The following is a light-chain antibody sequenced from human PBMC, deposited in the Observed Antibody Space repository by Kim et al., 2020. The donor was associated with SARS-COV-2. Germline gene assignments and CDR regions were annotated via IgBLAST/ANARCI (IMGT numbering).Light chain of an antibody. Sequence: SVQLTCTLSSGHSSYAIAWHQQQPEKGPRYLMKVNSDGSHSKGDGIPDRFSGSSSGAERYLTISSLQSEDEADYYCQTWGSGIRVFGGGTKVTVL. CDR3: QTWGSGIRV. CDR2: VNSDGSH. V-gene: IGLV4-69*01. J-gene: IGLJ3*02. CDR1: SGHSSYA.